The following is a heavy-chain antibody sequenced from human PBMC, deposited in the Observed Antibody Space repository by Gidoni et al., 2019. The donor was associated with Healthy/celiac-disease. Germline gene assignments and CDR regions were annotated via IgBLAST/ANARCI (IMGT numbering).Heavy chain of an antibody. CDR1: GFTFSRYS. D-gene: IGHD6-19*01. CDR3: ARDSRAIAVAGGGSGYGMDV. CDR2: ISSSSITI. V-gene: IGHV3-48*02. J-gene: IGHJ6*02. Sequence: EVQLVESGGGLVQPGGSLRLSCAASGFTFSRYSMNWVRQAPGKGLEWVSYISSSSITIYYADSVKGRFTISRDNAKNSLYLQMNSLRDEDTAVYYCARDSRAIAVAGGGSGYGMDVWGQGTTVTVSS.